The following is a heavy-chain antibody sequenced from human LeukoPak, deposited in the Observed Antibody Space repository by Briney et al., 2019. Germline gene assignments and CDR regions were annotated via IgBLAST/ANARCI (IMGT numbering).Heavy chain of an antibody. CDR1: GGSISSYY. J-gene: IGHJ3*02. Sequence: SETLSLTCTVSGGSISSYYWSWIRQPPGQGLELIGYSYYSGSTNYNPSLKSRGTISVDTSKNQFSLKLNSVTASDTAGYYCARHVKDWIPDAFAIWGQGTMVTVSS. V-gene: IGHV4-59*08. D-gene: IGHD5-18*01. CDR3: ARHVKDWIPDAFAI. CDR2: SYYSGST.